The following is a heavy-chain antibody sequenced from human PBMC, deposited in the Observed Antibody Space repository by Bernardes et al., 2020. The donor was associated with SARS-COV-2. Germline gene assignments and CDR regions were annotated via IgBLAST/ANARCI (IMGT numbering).Heavy chain of an antibody. Sequence: GGSLRLSCAASSFTFINYWMTWVRQAPGKGLEWVANIKQDGSEKYYVDSVKGRFTISRDNAKNSLYLQMNSLRAEDTAVYYCARGLDFGCSSSGCERRYYYYYGVDVWGKGTTVTVSS. D-gene: IGHD2-2*01. CDR2: IKQDGSEK. J-gene: IGHJ6*04. CDR1: SFTFINYW. CDR3: ARGLDFGCSSSGCERRYYYYYGVDV. V-gene: IGHV3-7*01.